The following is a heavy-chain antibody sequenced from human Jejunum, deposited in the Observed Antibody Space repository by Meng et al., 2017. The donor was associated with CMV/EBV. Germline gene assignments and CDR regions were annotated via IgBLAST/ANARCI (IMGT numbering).Heavy chain of an antibody. CDR2: VYYSGNT. CDR1: GGSISSTSYY. Sequence: LELPESGPGLVKPSETLYLTCTVSGGSISSTSYYWVWIRQPPGKGLEWIGGVYYSGNTYYNPSLKSRVTLSVDTSKNQFSLKLNSVTATDTAVYHCARDALREGYFDLWGRGTLVTVSS. CDR3: ARDALREGYFDL. V-gene: IGHV4-39*07. J-gene: IGHJ2*01. D-gene: IGHD4-17*01.